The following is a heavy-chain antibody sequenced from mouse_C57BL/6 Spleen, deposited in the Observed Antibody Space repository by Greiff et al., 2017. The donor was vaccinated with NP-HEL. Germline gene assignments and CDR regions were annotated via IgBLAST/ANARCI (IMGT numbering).Heavy chain of an antibody. D-gene: IGHD3-1*01. V-gene: IGHV1-52*01. J-gene: IGHJ4*01. CDR1: GYTFTSYW. CDR2: IDPSDSET. Sequence: VKLQQPGAELVRPGSSVKLSCKASGYTFTSYWMHWVKQRPIQGLEWIGNIDPSDSETHYNQKFKDKATLTVDKSSSTAYMQLSSLTSEDSAVYYCARGLLYYYAMDYWGQGTSVTVSS. CDR3: ARGLLYYYAMDY.